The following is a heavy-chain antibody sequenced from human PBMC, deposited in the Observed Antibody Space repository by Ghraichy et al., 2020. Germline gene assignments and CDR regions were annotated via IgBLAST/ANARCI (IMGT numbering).Heavy chain of an antibody. CDR3: ARVGKAITMVKRGYFDY. CDR1: GYTFTSYG. Sequence: ASVKVSCKASGYTFTSYGISWVRQAPGQGLEWMGWISAYNGNTNYAQKLQGRVTMTTDTSTSTAYMELRSLRSDDTAVYYCARVGKAITMVKRGYFDYWGQGTLVTVSS. J-gene: IGHJ4*02. V-gene: IGHV1-18*01. D-gene: IGHD3-10*01. CDR2: ISAYNGNT.